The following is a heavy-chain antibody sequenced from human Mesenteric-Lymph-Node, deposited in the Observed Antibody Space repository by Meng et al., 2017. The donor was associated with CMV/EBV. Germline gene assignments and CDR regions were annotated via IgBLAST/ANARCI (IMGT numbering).Heavy chain of an antibody. D-gene: IGHD3-3*01. CDR1: GYTFTGYY. Sequence: ASVKVSCKASGYTFTGYYMHWVRQAPGQGLEWMGWINPNSGNTGYAQKFQGRVTMTRNTSISTAYMELSSLRSEDTAVYYCARGRLKVKGLWSGYPNLDVWGQGTTVTVSS. CDR2: INPNSGNT. J-gene: IGHJ6*02. CDR3: ARGRLKVKGLWSGYPNLDV. V-gene: IGHV1-8*02.